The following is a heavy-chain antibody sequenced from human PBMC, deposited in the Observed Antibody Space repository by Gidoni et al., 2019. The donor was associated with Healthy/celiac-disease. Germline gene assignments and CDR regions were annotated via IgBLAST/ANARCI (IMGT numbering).Heavy chain of an antibody. J-gene: IGHJ6*02. CDR3: ARDFMLGDFSVYYYGMDV. Sequence: EVQLVESGGGLVQPGGSLRLSCAASGFTFSSYSMNWVRQAPGKGLEWVSYISSSSSTIYYADSVKGRFTISRDNAKNSLYLQMNSLRAEDTAVYYCARDFMLGDFSVYYYGMDVWGQGTTVTVSS. V-gene: IGHV3-48*01. D-gene: IGHD3-3*01. CDR2: ISSSSSTI. CDR1: GFTFSSYS.